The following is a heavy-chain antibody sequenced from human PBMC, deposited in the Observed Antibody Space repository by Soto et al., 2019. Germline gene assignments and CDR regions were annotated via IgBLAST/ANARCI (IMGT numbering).Heavy chain of an antibody. V-gene: IGHV4-30-2*01. D-gene: IGHD3-3*01. J-gene: IGHJ3*02. CDR2: IYHSGST. Sequence: SETLSLTCAVSGGSISSGGYSWSWIRQPPGKGLEWIGYIYHSGSTYYNPSLKSRVTISVDRSKNQFSLKLSSVTAADTAVYYCARALRFLEWSPMNAFDILGQGTMVTVSS. CDR1: GGSISSGGYS. CDR3: ARALRFLEWSPMNAFDI.